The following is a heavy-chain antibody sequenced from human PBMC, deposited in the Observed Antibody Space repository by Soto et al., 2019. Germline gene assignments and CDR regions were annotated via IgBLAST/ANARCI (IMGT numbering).Heavy chain of an antibody. CDR1: GFTYSNYA. J-gene: IGHJ4*02. V-gene: IGHV3-23*01. CDR2: ISGSGGTT. Sequence: EVQLLESGGGLVQPGGSLRLSCAASGFTYSNYAMSWVRQAPGKGLEWVSAISGSGGTTHYADSVKGRFTISRDNSKDTLYLQMNSLRAEDTAVYFCAQAGGHCGGDCYYYFDSWGQGTQVTVSS. D-gene: IGHD2-21*01. CDR3: AQAGGHCGGDCYYYFDS.